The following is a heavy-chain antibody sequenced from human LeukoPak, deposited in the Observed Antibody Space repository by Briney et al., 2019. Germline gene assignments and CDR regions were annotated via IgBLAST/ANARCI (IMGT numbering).Heavy chain of an antibody. D-gene: IGHD3-22*01. Sequence: GASVKVSCKASGYTFSDYYMHWVRQAPGQGLEWMGWINPNSGGTNYAQKFQGRVTMTRDMSISTAYMEVSRLTSDDTAVYYCARATIADSSTYYIDCWGLGTLVTVSS. CDR2: INPNSGGT. CDR1: GYTFSDYY. V-gene: IGHV1-2*02. J-gene: IGHJ4*02. CDR3: ARATIADSSTYYIDC.